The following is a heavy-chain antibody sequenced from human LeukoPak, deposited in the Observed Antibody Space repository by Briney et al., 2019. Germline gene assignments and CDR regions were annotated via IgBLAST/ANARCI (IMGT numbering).Heavy chain of an antibody. J-gene: IGHJ4*02. CDR2: IYYSGST. V-gene: IGHV4-39*01. CDR1: GGSISSSNFY. Sequence: KPSETLSLIRTVSGGSISSSNFYWGWIRQPPGKGLEWIGSIYYSGSTFHTPSLKSRVTMSVDTSKNQFSLKLSSVTAADTAVYYCARTGSTVTMLYPFDHWGQGTLVTVSS. D-gene: IGHD4-17*01. CDR3: ARTGSTVTMLYPFDH.